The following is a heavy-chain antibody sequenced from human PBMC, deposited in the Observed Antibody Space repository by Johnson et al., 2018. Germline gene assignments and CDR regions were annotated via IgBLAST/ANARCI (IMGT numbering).Heavy chain of an antibody. D-gene: IGHD1-26*01. Sequence: VQLQESGGGLVQPGGSLKLSCAASGFSFSGSPMHWVRQASGKGLEWVGRIRSKATNYAIASGASVKGRFTISRDDSKNTAYLQMNSLKTEDTAVYYCTRSDYSGTYFSWGQGTRVTVSS. CDR3: TRSDYSGTYFS. J-gene: IGHJ1*01. V-gene: IGHV3-73*02. CDR2: IRSKATNYAI. CDR1: GFSFSGSP.